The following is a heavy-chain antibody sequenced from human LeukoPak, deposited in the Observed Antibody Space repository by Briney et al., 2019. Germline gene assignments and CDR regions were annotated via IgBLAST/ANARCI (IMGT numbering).Heavy chain of an antibody. J-gene: IGHJ4*02. CDR1: GFTFSSYG. CDR2: IWYDGSNK. CDR3: ARDSSDYYDSSGALDY. V-gene: IGHV3-33*01. Sequence: GRSLRLSCAASGFTFSSYGMHWVRQAPGKGLEWVAVIWYDGSNKYYADSVKGRFTISRDNSKNTLYLQMNSLRAEDTAAYYCARDSSDYYDSSGALDYWGQGTLVTVSS. D-gene: IGHD3-22*01.